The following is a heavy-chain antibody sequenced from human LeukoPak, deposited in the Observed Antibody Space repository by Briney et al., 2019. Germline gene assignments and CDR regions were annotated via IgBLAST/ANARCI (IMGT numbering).Heavy chain of an antibody. CDR2: TSGSVTNT. D-gene: IGHD2-2*02. CDR1: GFIFNSYE. CDR3: ARRYRRFFDH. V-gene: IGHV3-48*03. J-gene: IGHJ4*02. Sequence: GGSLRLSCAASGFIFNSYEMNWVRQAPGKGLEWVSTTSGSVTNTWYSDSVKGRFTISKDNAMNSLSLQMNRLRAEDTAVYYCARRYRRFFDHWGPGTLATVSS.